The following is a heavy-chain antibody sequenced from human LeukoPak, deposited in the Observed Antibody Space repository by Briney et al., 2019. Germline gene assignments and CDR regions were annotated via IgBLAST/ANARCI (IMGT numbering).Heavy chain of an antibody. J-gene: IGHJ5*02. V-gene: IGHV4-59*01. CDR2: IYYSGTT. CDR3: ARVGYGSGSWGWFDP. D-gene: IGHD3-10*01. Sequence: KPSETLSLTCTVSGGSISGFFWTWIRQSPGKGLEYIGYIYYSGTTDYNPTLKSRVSMSVDTSKNQFFLNLTPVPAADTAIYYCARVGYGSGSWGWFDPWGQGTLVTVSS. CDR1: GGSISGFF.